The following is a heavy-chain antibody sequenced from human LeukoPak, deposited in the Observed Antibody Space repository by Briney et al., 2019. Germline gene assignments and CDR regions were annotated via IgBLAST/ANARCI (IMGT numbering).Heavy chain of an antibody. CDR1: GHSISSGYY. Sequence: SETLSLTCAVSGHSISSGYYWVWIRQPPGRGLGWIGSIYHSGSTYYNPSLNSRVSISLDTSKNQFSLRLSSVTAADTALYYCASAYDISGYYYYMDVWGKGTTVTVSS. CDR2: IYHSGST. J-gene: IGHJ6*03. CDR3: ASAYDISGYYYYMDV. V-gene: IGHV4-38-2*01. D-gene: IGHD3-22*01.